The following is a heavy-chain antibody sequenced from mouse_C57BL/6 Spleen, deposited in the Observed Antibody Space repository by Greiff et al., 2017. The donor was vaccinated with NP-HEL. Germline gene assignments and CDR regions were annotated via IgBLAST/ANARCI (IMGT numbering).Heavy chain of an antibody. Sequence: VQLQQSGTVLARPGASVKMSCKTSGYTFPSYWMHWVKQRPGQGLEWIGAIYPGNSDTSYNQKFKGKAKLTAVTSASTAYMELSSLTNEDSAVYYCTRFGSNYDYAMDYWGQGTSVTVSS. CDR2: IYPGNSDT. V-gene: IGHV1-5*01. J-gene: IGHJ4*01. CDR3: TRFGSNYDYAMDY. CDR1: GYTFPSYW. D-gene: IGHD2-5*01.